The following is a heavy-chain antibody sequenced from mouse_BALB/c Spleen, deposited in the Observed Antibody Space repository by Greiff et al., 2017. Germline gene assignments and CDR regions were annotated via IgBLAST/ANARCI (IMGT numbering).Heavy chain of an antibody. CDR1: GYTFTDYV. Sequence: VKLVESGPELVKPGASVKMSCKASGYTFTDYVISWVKQRTGQGLEWIGEIYPGSGSTYYNEKFKGKATLTADKSSNTAYMQLSSLTSEDSAVYFCAREGYLYAMDYWGQGTSVTVSS. J-gene: IGHJ4*01. D-gene: IGHD5-1*01. CDR3: AREGYLYAMDY. CDR2: IYPGSGST. V-gene: IGHV1-77*01.